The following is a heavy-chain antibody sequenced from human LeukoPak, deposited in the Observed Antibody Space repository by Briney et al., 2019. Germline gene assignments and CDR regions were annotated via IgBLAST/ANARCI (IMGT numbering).Heavy chain of an antibody. CDR3: AREVGRYFDWLLYESWFDP. V-gene: IGHV1-46*01. CDR2: IIPSDGFT. D-gene: IGHD3-9*01. J-gene: IGHJ5*02. Sequence: VSVKVSCKASGYTFSSYYVHWVRQAPGQGLEWMGMIIPSDGFTSYAQKFQGRVTMTRDMSTSTAYMELSSLRSEDTAVYYCAREVGRYFDWLLYESWFDPWGQGTLVTVSS. CDR1: GYTFSSYY.